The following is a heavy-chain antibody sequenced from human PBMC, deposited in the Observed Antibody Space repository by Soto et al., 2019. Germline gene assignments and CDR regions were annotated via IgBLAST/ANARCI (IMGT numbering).Heavy chain of an antibody. CDR2: IYHSGST. CDR3: ARGYYGSGSYYDY. J-gene: IGHJ4*02. V-gene: IGHV4-30-2*01. Sequence: PSETLSLTCAVSGGSISSGGYSWSWIRQPPGKGLEWIGYIYHSGSTYYNPSLKSRVTISVDRSKNQFSLKLSSVTAADTAVYYCARGYYGSGSYYDYWGQGTLVTVSS. CDR1: GGSISSGGYS. D-gene: IGHD3-10*01.